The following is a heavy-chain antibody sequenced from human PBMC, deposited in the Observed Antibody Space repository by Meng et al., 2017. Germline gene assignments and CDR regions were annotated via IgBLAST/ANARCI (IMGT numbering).Heavy chain of an antibody. CDR1: GYTFTSYY. V-gene: IGHV1-46*01. CDR3: ARDPMRVVIASDAFDI. D-gene: IGHD2-21*01. Sequence: ASVKVSCKASGYTFTSYYMHWVRQAPGQGLEWMGIINPSGGSTSYAQKFQGRVTMTRDTSTSTVYMELSSLRSEDTAVYYCARDPMRVVIASDAFDIWGQGTMVTVSS. CDR2: INPSGGST. J-gene: IGHJ3*02.